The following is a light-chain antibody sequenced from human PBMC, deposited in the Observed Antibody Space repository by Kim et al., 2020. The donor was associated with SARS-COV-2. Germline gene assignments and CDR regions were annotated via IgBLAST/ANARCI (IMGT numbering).Light chain of an antibody. Sequence: PGVRLTISCSGSSSNIGMNTVNGYQHLPGTAPKLLIYSNNQRPSGAPDRVSVSNSGTSASLAISRLQSEDEADYDCASWDDSLNVVFGGGTQLTVL. J-gene: IGLJ2*01. CDR1: SSNIGMNT. V-gene: IGLV1-44*01. CDR2: SNN. CDR3: ASWDDSLNVV.